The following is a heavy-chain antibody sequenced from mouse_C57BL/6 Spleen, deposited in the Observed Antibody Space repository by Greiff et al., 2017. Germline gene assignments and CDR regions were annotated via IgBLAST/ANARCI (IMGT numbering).Heavy chain of an antibody. Sequence: QVQLQQSGAELVRPGASVKLSCKASGYTFTDYYINWVKQRPGQGLEWIARIYPGSGNTYYNEKFKGKATLTAEKSSSTAYMQLSSLTSEDSAVYFCAKAQATGYAMDYWGQGTSVTVSS. CDR2: IYPGSGNT. D-gene: IGHD3-2*02. V-gene: IGHV1-76*01. J-gene: IGHJ4*01. CDR1: GYTFTDYY. CDR3: AKAQATGYAMDY.